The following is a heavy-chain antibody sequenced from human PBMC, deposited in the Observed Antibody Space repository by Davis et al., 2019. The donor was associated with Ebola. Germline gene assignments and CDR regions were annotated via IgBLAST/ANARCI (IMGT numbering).Heavy chain of an antibody. D-gene: IGHD4-23*01. CDR3: ARGVIPDGGYYFDN. CDR1: RYTFTSYC. Sequence: ASVQVSCQASRYTFTSYCIDWVRHTPGQRLEWMGIINPSGCSTSYAQKFQGRVTMTRDTSTSTVYMELSSLRTEDTDVYYCARGVIPDGGYYFDNWGQGTLVTVAS. V-gene: IGHV1-46*01. J-gene: IGHJ4*02. CDR2: INPSGCST.